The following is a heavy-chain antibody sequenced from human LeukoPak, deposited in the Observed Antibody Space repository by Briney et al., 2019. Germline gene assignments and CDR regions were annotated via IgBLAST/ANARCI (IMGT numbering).Heavy chain of an antibody. CDR3: AKVRDLDTVLGRFDN. J-gene: IGHJ5*02. CDR2: ISGNGGRT. Sequence: AGGSLRLSCAASGFTFSSYAMSWVRQAPGKGLEWVSVISGNGGRTYHADSVKGRFTISRDNSKNTLYLQMNSLRAEDTAVYYCAKVRDLDTVLGRFDNWGQGTLVTVSS. CDR1: GFTFSSYA. D-gene: IGHD5-18*01. V-gene: IGHV3-23*01.